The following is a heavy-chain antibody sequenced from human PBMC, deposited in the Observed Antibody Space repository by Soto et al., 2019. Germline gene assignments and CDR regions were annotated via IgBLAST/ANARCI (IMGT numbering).Heavy chain of an antibody. CDR1: GYRYWVYY. CDR2: MNPHSGIT. V-gene: IGHV1-2*03. Sequence: AASLKVSRKIVGYRYWVYYVHWGINTPGQGLEWIGWMNPHSGITKYSPGFQDKVALTRDTSTKTAYMEVTTLRSDDTAVYFCARDLGYYDSEGYSSSFAMAVWGQGTTVTVSS. D-gene: IGHD3-22*01. J-gene: IGHJ6*02. CDR3: ARDLGYYDSEGYSSSFAMAV.